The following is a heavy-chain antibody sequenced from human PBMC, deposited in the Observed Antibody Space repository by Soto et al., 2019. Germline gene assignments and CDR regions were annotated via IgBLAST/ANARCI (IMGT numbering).Heavy chain of an antibody. CDR2: ISAYNGNT. V-gene: IGHV1-18*01. CDR3: ARDRHYDILTGSPPFDY. J-gene: IGHJ4*02. CDR1: GYTFTSYG. Sequence: ASVKVSCKASGYTFTSYGISWVRQAPGQGLEWMGWISAYNGNTNYAQKLQGRVTMTTDTSTSTAYMELRSLRSDDTAVYSCARDRHYDILTGSPPFDYWGKGTLVTVSS. D-gene: IGHD3-9*01.